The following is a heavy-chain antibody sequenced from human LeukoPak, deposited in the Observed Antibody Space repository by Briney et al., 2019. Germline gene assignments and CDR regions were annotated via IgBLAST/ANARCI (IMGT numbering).Heavy chain of an antibody. Sequence: ASVKVSCKVSGYTLTELSMHWVRQAPGKGLEWMGGFDPEDGETIYAQKFQGRVTTTEDTSTDTACMELSSLRSEDTAVYYCAREGEHYYDSSGYTTDHYYFDYWGQGALVTVSS. V-gene: IGHV1-24*01. CDR3: AREGEHYYDSSGYTTDHYYFDY. CDR1: GYTLTELS. J-gene: IGHJ4*02. CDR2: FDPEDGET. D-gene: IGHD3-22*01.